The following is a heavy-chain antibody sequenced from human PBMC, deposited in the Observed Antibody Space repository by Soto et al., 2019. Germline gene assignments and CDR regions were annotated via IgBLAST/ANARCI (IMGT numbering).Heavy chain of an antibody. Sequence: EVQLVQSGAEVKKAGESLKISCQGSGYSFVSYWIAWVRQMPGKGLEWMGSIYPGDSDTTNSPSFQGQVTMSVEKSITTVYLQWSSLKASDIAMYYCARTDGYAIEYWGQGTLVTVSS. D-gene: IGHD2-2*01. J-gene: IGHJ4*02. CDR2: IYPGDSDT. V-gene: IGHV5-51*01. CDR3: ARTDGYAIEY. CDR1: GYSFVSYW.